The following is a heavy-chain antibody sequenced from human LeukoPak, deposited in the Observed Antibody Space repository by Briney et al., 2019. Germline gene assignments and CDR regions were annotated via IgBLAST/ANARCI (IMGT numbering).Heavy chain of an antibody. CDR3: ARRSRGYYDSSGYLYAFDI. CDR1: GYSFISYW. CDR2: IYPGDSDT. D-gene: IGHD3-22*01. Sequence: HGESLKISCKTSGYSFISYWIGWVRQMPGKGLEWIGIIYPGDSDTRYSPSFQGQVTISADKSISTAYLQWSSLKASDTAMYYCARRSRGYYDSSGYLYAFDIWGQGTMVTVSS. V-gene: IGHV5-51*01. J-gene: IGHJ3*02.